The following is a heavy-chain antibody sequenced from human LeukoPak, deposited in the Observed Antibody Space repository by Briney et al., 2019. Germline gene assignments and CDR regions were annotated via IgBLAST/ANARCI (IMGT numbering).Heavy chain of an antibody. CDR2: IWSGGSNK. D-gene: IGHD3-22*01. Sequence: QPGGSLRLSCAASGFTFSSYGMHWVRQAPGKGLEWVAVIWSGGSNKYYADSVKGRFTISRDNSKNTLYLQMNSLRAEDTAAYYCAKSTHNYYDSSGHDAFDIWGQGTMVTVSS. CDR3: AKSTHNYYDSSGHDAFDI. V-gene: IGHV3-33*06. J-gene: IGHJ3*02. CDR1: GFTFSSYG.